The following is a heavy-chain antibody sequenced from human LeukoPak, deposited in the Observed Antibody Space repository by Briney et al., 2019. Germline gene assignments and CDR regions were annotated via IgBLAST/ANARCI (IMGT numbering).Heavy chain of an antibody. CDR2: IYHSGNT. D-gene: IGHD1-26*01. CDR1: GGSVSSGSSF. V-gene: IGHV4-61*01. Sequence: PSETLSLTCTVSGGSVSSGSSFWSWIRQPPGKGLEWIGYIYHSGNTNYNPSLKSRVTISVDTSKSQLSLKLNSVTAADTAVYYCARGSRGSNNWFDPWGQGTLVTVSS. J-gene: IGHJ5*02. CDR3: ARGSRGSNNWFDP.